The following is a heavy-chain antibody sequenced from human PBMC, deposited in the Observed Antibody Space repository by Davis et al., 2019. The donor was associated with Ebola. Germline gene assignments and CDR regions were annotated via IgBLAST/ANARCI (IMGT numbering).Heavy chain of an antibody. J-gene: IGHJ4*02. V-gene: IGHV1-2*04. CDR3: ARVGTVTTTFDY. D-gene: IGHD4-17*01. Sequence: YAQKFQGWVTMTKDKSISTAYMELSRLRSDDTAVYYCARVGTVTTTFDYWGQGTLVTVSS.